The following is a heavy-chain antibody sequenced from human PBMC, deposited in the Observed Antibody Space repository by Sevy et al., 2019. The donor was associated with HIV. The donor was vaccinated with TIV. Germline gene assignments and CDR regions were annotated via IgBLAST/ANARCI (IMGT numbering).Heavy chain of an antibody. CDR1: GFTFSDFW. D-gene: IGHD7-27*01. V-gene: IGHV3-7*01. CDR2: MNQHGTHI. Sequence: GGSLRLSCEVSGFTFSDFWMTWVRQSPGKGLEWVSYMNQHGTHINLLDSVRGRFTISRDNAMNSLYLQMDSLRAEDTAIYYCARDPDWGALDRWGQGTLVTVSS. J-gene: IGHJ5*02. CDR3: ARDPDWGALDR.